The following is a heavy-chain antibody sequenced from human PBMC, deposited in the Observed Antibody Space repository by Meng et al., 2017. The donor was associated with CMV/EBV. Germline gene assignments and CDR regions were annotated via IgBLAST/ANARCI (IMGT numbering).Heavy chain of an antibody. V-gene: IGHV1-2*02. J-gene: IGHJ5*02. Sequence: QLGRSVAEVKRPGASVKVSCKASGYTFTSYGISWVRQAPGQGLEWMGWINPNSGGTNYAQKFQGRVTMTRDTSISTAYMELSRLRSDDTAVYYCARGPLGEYSNYDAPWGQGTLVTVSS. CDR2: INPNSGGT. D-gene: IGHD4-11*01. CDR3: ARGPLGEYSNYDAP. CDR1: GYTFTSYG.